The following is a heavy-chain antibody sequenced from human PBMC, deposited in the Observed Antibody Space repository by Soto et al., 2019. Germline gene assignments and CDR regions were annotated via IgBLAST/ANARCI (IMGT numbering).Heavy chain of an antibody. V-gene: IGHV1-18*01. CDR1: GYTVSTSG. J-gene: IGHJ6*02. D-gene: IGHD2-15*01. CDR3: ARAGAAPYYYYGMDV. Sequence: QVQLVQSGAEVRKPGASVKVSCKASGYTVSTSGMSWLRQAPGQGLEWMGWISTYNGDTNDAPKFQDRVTMTSDTSTSTVYMGLRSLRSDDTAVYYCARAGAAPYYYYGMDVWGQGTRVTVSS. CDR2: ISTYNGDT.